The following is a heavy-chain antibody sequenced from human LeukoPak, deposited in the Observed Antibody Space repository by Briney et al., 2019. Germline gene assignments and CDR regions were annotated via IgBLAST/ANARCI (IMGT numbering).Heavy chain of an antibody. CDR1: GFTFSSYA. V-gene: IGHV3-30*04. D-gene: IGHD3-10*01. CDR2: ISLDGTHE. CDR3: ARTIQRYGSGKTGPLDY. J-gene: IGHJ4*02. Sequence: GRSLTLSCAASGFTFSSYAMFWVRQAPGKGLECVALISLDGTHEYYADSVRGRFTVSRGNSKNTLYLQLSSLRPAETAVYFCARTIQRYGSGKTGPLDYWGPGTLVTVS.